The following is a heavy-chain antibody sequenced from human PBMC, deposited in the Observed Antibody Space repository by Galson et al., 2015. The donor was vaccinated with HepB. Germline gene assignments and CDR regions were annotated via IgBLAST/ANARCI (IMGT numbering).Heavy chain of an antibody. J-gene: IGHJ2*01. CDR3: ARGVGSGYDFWSGYNTIRGNWYFDL. D-gene: IGHD3-3*01. CDR1: GFTFSSYD. CDR2: IGTAGDP. Sequence: SLRLSCAASGFTFSSYDMHWVRQATGKGLEWVSAIGTAGDPYYPGSVKGRFTISRENAKNSLYLQMNSLRAGDTAVYYCARGVGSGYDFWSGYNTIRGNWYFDLWGRGTLVTVSS. V-gene: IGHV3-13*05.